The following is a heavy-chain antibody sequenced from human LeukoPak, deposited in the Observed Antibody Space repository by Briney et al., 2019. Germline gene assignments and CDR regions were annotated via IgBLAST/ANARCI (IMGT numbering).Heavy chain of an antibody. CDR1: GFTFSSYA. D-gene: IGHD3-16*02. J-gene: IGHJ5*02. V-gene: IGHV3-30*04. Sequence: PGGSLRLSCAASGFTFSSYAMHWVRQAPGKGLEWVAVISYDGSNKYYADSVKGRFTISRDNSKNTLYLQMNSLRAEDTAVYYCARGGIVRLGELSTRFDPWGQGTLVTVSS. CDR3: ARGGIVRLGELSTRFDP. CDR2: ISYDGSNK.